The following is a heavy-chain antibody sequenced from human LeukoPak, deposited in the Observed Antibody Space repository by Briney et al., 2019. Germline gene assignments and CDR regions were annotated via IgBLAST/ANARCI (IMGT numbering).Heavy chain of an antibody. CDR2: IYSGGST. CDR1: GFTVSSNY. Sequence: GGSLRLSCAASGFTVSSNYMSWVRQAPGKGLEWVSVIYSGGSTYYADSVKGRFTISRDNSKNTLYLQMNSLRAEDTAVYYCARDPITMVRGEWYYGMDVWGQGTTVTASS. J-gene: IGHJ6*02. V-gene: IGHV3-66*01. D-gene: IGHD3-10*01. CDR3: ARDPITMVRGEWYYGMDV.